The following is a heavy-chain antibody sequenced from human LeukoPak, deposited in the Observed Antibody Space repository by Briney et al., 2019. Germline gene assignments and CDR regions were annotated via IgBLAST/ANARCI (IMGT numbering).Heavy chain of an antibody. CDR1: GGSISSSNW. D-gene: IGHD6-13*01. CDR2: IYHSGST. Sequence: SGTLSLTCAVSGGSISSSNWWSWVRPPPGKGLEWIGEIYHSGSTNYNPSLKSRVTISVDKSKNQFSLKLSSVTAADTAVYYCARVAVVYSSSWYSYTYYFDYWGQGTLVTVSS. V-gene: IGHV4-4*02. CDR3: ARVAVVYSSSWYSYTYYFDY. J-gene: IGHJ4*02.